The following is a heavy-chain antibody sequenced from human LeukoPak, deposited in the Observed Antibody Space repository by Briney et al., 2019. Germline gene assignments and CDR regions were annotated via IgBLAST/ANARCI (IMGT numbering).Heavy chain of an antibody. V-gene: IGHV4-59*08. CDR3: ARTLISGIVAGLDH. CDR2: IYYSGST. CDR1: GGSISSYY. Sequence: PSETLSLTCTVTGGSISSYYWSWIRQPPGKGLEWIGYIYYSGSTNYNPSLKSRVTISVDTSKNQFSLKLSSVTAADTAVYYCARTLISGIVAGLDHWGQGTVVTISS. D-gene: IGHD1-26*01. J-gene: IGHJ4*02.